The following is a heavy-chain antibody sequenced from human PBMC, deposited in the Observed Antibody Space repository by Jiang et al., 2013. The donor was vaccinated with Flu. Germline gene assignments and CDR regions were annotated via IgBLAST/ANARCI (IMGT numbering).Heavy chain of an antibody. J-gene: IGHJ4*02. V-gene: IGHV4-38-2*02. CDR1: GYSISSGYY. CDR3: ARAWGDYDFWSGYY. CDR2: IYHSGST. Sequence: KPSETLSLTCTVSGYSISSGYYWGWIRQPPGKGLEWIGSIYHSGSTYYNPSLKSRVTISVDTSKNQFSLKLSSVTAADTAVYYCARAWGDYDFWSGYYWGQGTLVTVSS. D-gene: IGHD3-3*01.